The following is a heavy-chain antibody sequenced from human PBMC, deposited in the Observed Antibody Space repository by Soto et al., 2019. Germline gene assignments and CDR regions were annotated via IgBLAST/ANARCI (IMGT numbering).Heavy chain of an antibody. CDR3: ARDLGELLYYFDY. J-gene: IGHJ4*02. Sequence: GASVKVSCKASGYTFTSYSMHWVRQAPGQRLEWMGWINAGNGNTKYSQKFQGRVTITRDTSASTAYMELSSLRSEDTAVYYCARDLGELLYYFDYWGQGTLVTVSS. CDR2: INAGNGNT. D-gene: IGHD3-10*01. CDR1: GYTFTSYS. V-gene: IGHV1-3*01.